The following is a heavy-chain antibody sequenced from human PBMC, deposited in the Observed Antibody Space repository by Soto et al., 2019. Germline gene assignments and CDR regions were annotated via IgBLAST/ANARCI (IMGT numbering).Heavy chain of an antibody. V-gene: IGHV3-30-3*01. Sequence: QVPLVESGGGVVQPGRSLRLSCAASGFTFSSYAMHWVRQAPGKGLEWVAVISYDGSNKYYADSVKGRFTISRDNSKKTHYLQMNSLRPEDTAVYYCARETDGMDVWGQGTTVTVSS. CDR3: ARETDGMDV. CDR2: ISYDGSNK. J-gene: IGHJ6*02. CDR1: GFTFSSYA.